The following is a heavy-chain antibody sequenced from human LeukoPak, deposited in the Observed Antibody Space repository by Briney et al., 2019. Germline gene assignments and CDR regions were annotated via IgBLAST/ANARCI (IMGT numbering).Heavy chain of an antibody. D-gene: IGHD3-3*01. J-gene: IGHJ4*02. V-gene: IGHV3-48*01. CDR1: GFTFSSYS. Sequence: PGGSLRLSCAASGFTFSSYSMNWVRQAPGKGLEWVSYISSSSSTIYYADSVKGRFTISRDNAKNSLYLQMNSLRAEDTAVYYCARDDYDFWSGDTARFDYWGQGTLVTASS. CDR2: ISSSSSTI. CDR3: ARDDYDFWSGDTARFDY.